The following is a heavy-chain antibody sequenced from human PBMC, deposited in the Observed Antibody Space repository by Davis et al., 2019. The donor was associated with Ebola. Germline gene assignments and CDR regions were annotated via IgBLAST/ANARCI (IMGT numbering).Heavy chain of an antibody. CDR1: GYTSTSYG. J-gene: IGHJ4*02. Sequence: ASAQVFCKSSGYTSTSYGLVWVRQAPGLGLEWMGWISGFNTNTNSAQKFQGRVTVSKDTSTNTAYMDLRSLTSDDTAIYYCARAPNYDVLTGTSSYYFDYWGQGTPVTVSS. D-gene: IGHD3-9*01. CDR3: ARAPNYDVLTGTSSYYFDY. CDR2: ISGFNTNT. V-gene: IGHV1-18*04.